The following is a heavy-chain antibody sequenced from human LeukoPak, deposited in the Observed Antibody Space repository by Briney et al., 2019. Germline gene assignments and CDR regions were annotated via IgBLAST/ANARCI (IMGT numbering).Heavy chain of an antibody. D-gene: IGHD2/OR15-2a*01. V-gene: IGHV3-7*04. CDR3: ARGEDNADEYLREDY. CDR1: GFPFSSYW. J-gene: IGHJ4*02. CDR2: INQDGSEK. Sequence: GGSLRLSCAGSGFPFSSYWMTWVRQAPGKGLEWVANINQDGSEKSYVDSVRGRTISRDNAKNSLYLQMNRVGAEDTAVYYCARGEDNADEYLREDYWGQGILVTVSS.